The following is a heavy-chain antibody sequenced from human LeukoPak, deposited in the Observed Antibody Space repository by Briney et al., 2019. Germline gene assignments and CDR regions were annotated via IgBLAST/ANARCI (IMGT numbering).Heavy chain of an antibody. J-gene: IGHJ4*02. CDR1: GGSISSGGYY. CDR2: IYYSGST. CDR3: ARVPPRPGYYDSSGYRQYYFDY. Sequence: SQTLSLTCTVSGGSISSGGYYWSWIRQHPGKGLEWIGYIYYSGSTYYNPSLKSRVTISVDTSKNQFSLKLSSVTAAGTAVYYCARVPPRPGYYDSSGYRQYYFDYWGQGTLVTVSS. V-gene: IGHV4-31*03. D-gene: IGHD3-22*01.